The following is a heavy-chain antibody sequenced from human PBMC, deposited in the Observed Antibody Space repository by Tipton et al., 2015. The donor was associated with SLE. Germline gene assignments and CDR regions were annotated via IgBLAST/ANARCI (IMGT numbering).Heavy chain of an antibody. V-gene: IGHV4-59*11. D-gene: IGHD2-2*01. CDR1: GGSITNHY. CDR2: VHYSGTT. J-gene: IGHJ4*02. CDR3: VVCSPSSCAYFDY. Sequence: TLSLTCTVSGGSITNHYWNWIRQPPGKGLEWIGYVHYSGTTHDNPSLKSRVSISADTSKSQFSLKLNSVTAADTAVYYCVVCSPSSCAYFDYWGQGRLVTVSS.